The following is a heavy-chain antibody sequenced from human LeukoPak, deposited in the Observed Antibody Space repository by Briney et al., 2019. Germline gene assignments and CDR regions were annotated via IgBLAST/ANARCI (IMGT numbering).Heavy chain of an antibody. Sequence: GESLKISCKGSGYSFTSYWIGWVRQMPGKGLEWMGIIYPGDSDTRYSPSFQGQVTISADKSISTAYLQWSSLKASDTAMYYCASSQYYDILTGYFPAFDIWGQGTMVTVSS. CDR2: IYPGDSDT. CDR1: GYSFTSYW. D-gene: IGHD3-9*01. J-gene: IGHJ3*02. V-gene: IGHV5-51*01. CDR3: ASSQYYDILTGYFPAFDI.